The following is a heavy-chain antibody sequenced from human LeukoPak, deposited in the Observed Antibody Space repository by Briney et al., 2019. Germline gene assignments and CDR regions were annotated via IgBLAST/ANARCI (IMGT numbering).Heavy chain of an antibody. D-gene: IGHD3-22*01. CDR1: AGSISSSNW. J-gene: IGHJ4*02. Sequence: SGTLSLTCAVSAGSISSSNWWSWVRQPPGKGLEWIGEIYHSGSTNYNPSLKSRVTISVDKSKIQFSLKLSSVTAADTAVYYCARTSSDYSYYFDYWGQGTLVTVSS. CDR3: ARTSSDYSYYFDY. CDR2: IYHSGST. V-gene: IGHV4-4*02.